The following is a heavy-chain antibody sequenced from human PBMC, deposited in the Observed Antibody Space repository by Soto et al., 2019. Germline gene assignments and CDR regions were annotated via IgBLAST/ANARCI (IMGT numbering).Heavy chain of an antibody. CDR3: ERKDPNNCFHP. V-gene: IGHV4-39*01. CDR1: GCSISTSSYY. Sequence: QLQLQESGPGLVKPSETLSLTCTVSGCSISTSSYYWGWIRQPPGKGLEWIGSIYYSGSTYYNPSLKSRVTSSVDTSKNQFPLKPSSVPAADTPVYYCERKDPNNCFHPWGQGHLATVSS. CDR2: IYYSGST. J-gene: IGHJ5*02.